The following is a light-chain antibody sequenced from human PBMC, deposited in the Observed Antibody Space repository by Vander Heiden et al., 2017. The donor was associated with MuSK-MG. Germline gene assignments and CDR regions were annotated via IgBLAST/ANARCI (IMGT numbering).Light chain of an antibody. Sequence: DIQMTQSPSSLSASVGDRVTITCRASQSISTYLNWYQQNPGKAPNLLIYAASSLQSGVPSRFSSSGSGTDFTLTISSLQPEDFATYYCQQSYTTPPGFGQGTKVEIK. CDR3: QQSYTTPPG. J-gene: IGKJ1*01. V-gene: IGKV1-39*01. CDR1: QSISTY. CDR2: AAS.